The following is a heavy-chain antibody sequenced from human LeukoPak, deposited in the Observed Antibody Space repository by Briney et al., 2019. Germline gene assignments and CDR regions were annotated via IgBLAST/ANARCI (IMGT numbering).Heavy chain of an antibody. V-gene: IGHV3-48*03. CDR1: GFTFSSYE. CDR3: ARDMEIGTMVTFKYWY. J-gene: IGHJ4*02. D-gene: IGHD3-16*01. Sequence: PGGSLRLSCAASGFTFSSYEMTWVRQAPGKGLEWVSYISNTGKTIYYADSVKGRFTISRDNAKNSLYLQMNSLRDEDTAVYYCARDMEIGTMVTFKYWYWGQGTLVTVSS. CDR2: ISNTGKTI.